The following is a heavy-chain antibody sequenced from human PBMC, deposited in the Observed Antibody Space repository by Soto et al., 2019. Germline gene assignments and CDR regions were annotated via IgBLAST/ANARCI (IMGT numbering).Heavy chain of an antibody. CDR2: INHSGST. V-gene: IGHV4-34*01. Sequence: PFQTQSPSWAVLWGYFHGFYWAWIRQPPGTGLEWIGEINHSGSTNYNPSLKSRVTISVDTSKNQLSLKLTSVTAADTAVYYCARDKITGLFDYWGQGTLVTVSS. CDR1: WGYFHGFY. CDR3: ARDKITGLFDY. D-gene: IGHD2-8*02. J-gene: IGHJ4*02.